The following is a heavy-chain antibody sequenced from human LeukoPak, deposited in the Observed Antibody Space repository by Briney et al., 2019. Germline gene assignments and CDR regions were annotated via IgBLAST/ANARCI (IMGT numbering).Heavy chain of an antibody. CDR3: TKGQGQYSPLRNYGMDV. J-gene: IGHJ6*02. CDR1: GFTFSTYG. V-gene: IGHV3-30*18. D-gene: IGHD2-21*01. Sequence: GGSLRLSCAASGFTFSTYGMNWVRQAPGKGLEWVAAIAYDTSNQYYAESVKGRFTISRDNSKNTLYLLMNSLRPEDTAVYYCTKGQGQYSPLRNYGMDVWGQGTTVSVSS. CDR2: IAYDTSNQ.